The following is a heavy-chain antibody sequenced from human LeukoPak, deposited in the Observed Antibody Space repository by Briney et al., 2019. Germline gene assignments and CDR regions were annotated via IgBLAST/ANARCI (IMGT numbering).Heavy chain of an antibody. CDR3: ARDLGFGELLD. J-gene: IGHJ4*02. V-gene: IGHV3-30-3*01. CDR2: ISYDGSNK. CDR1: GFTFSSYA. Sequence: PGGSLRLSCAASGFTFSSYAMSWVRQAPGKGLEWVAVISYDGSNKYYADSVKGRFTISRDNSKNTLYLQMNSLRAEDTAVYYCARDLGFGELLDWGQGTLVTVSS. D-gene: IGHD3-10*01.